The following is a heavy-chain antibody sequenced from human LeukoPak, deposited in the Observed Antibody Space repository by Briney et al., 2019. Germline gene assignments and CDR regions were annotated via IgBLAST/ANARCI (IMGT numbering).Heavy chain of an antibody. Sequence: PSETLSLTCTVSGGSISSYYWSWIRQPPGKGLEWIGYIYYSGGTNYNPSLKSRVTISVDTSKNQFSLKLSSVTAADTAVYYCARGTRGGSERIDYWGQGTLVTVSS. D-gene: IGHD1-1*01. CDR1: GGSISSYY. CDR3: ARGTRGGSERIDY. CDR2: IYYSGGT. V-gene: IGHV4-59*12. J-gene: IGHJ4*02.